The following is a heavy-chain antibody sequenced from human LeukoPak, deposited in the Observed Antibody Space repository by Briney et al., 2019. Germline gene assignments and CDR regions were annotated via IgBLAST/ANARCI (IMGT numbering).Heavy chain of an antibody. J-gene: IGHJ4*02. Sequence: SETLSLTCTVSGGSISSSSYYWGWIRQPPGKGLEWIGSISYSGNTYYYPSLRSRVTISADTSKNQFSLKLTSVTAADTAVYYCARRITGTTSDSFDYWGQGTLVTVSS. V-gene: IGHV4-39*01. CDR3: ARRITGTTSDSFDY. D-gene: IGHD1-20*01. CDR1: GGSISSSSYY. CDR2: ISYSGNT.